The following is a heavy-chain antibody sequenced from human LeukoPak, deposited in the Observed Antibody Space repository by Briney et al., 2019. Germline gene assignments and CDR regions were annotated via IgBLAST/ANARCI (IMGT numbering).Heavy chain of an antibody. CDR2: INPSGGST. J-gene: IGHJ4*02. CDR1: GYTFTSYY. Sequence: ASVNVPCKASGYTFTSYYMHWVRQAPGQGLEWMGIINPSGGSTSYAQKFQGRVTMTRDTSTSTVYMELSSLRSEDTAVYYCARELDGDSSGYPIDYWGQGTLVTVSS. D-gene: IGHD3-22*01. V-gene: IGHV1-46*01. CDR3: ARELDGDSSGYPIDY.